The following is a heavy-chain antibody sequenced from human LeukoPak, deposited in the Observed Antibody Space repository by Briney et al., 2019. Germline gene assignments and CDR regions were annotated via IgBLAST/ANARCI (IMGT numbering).Heavy chain of an antibody. CDR1: GYSFTSYW. V-gene: IGHV5-51*01. J-gene: IGHJ5*02. Sequence: GESLKISCKGSGYSFTSYWIGWVRQMPGKGLEGMGIIYPGDSDTRYSPSLQDQVTISADKSISTAYLQWSSLKASDTAMYYCARHHSSSWYGWFDPWGQGTLVTVSS. CDR2: IYPGDSDT. D-gene: IGHD6-13*01. CDR3: ARHHSSSWYGWFDP.